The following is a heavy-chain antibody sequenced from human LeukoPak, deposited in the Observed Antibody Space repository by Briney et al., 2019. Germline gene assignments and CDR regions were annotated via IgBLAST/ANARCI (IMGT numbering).Heavy chain of an antibody. CDR1: GGTFSSYA. CDR2: IIPILGIA. V-gene: IGHV1-69*04. Sequence: SVKVSCKASGGTFSSYAISWVRQAPGQGLEWMGRIIPILGIANYAQKFQGRVTITADKSTSTAYMELSSLRSEDPAVYYCASGKRLRYFDWLSRTTDAFDIWGQGTMVTVSS. J-gene: IGHJ3*02. CDR3: ASGKRLRYFDWLSRTTDAFDI. D-gene: IGHD3-9*01.